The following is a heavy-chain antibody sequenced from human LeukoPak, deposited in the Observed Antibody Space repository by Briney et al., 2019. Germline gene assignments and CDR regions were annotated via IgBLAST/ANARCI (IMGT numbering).Heavy chain of an antibody. J-gene: IGHJ3*02. CDR3: ARGLTVDAAAVPVDAFDI. Sequence: GASVKVSCKASGYTFTGYYMHWVRQAPGQGLEWMGCINPNSGGTNYAQKFQGRVTMTRDTSISTAYMELSSLRSEDTAVYYCARGLTVDAAAVPVDAFDIWGQGTMVTVSS. CDR1: GYTFTGYY. CDR2: INPNSGGT. D-gene: IGHD6-13*01. V-gene: IGHV1-2*02.